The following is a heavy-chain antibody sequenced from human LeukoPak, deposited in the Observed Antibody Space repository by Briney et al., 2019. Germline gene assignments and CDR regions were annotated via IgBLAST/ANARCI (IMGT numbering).Heavy chain of an antibody. V-gene: IGHV1-69*13. CDR3: ARGRYCSGGSCYDFGY. J-gene: IGHJ4*02. Sequence: ASVKVSCKASEGTFSSYAISWVRQAPGQGLDWMGGIIPIFGTANYAQKFQGRVTITADESTSTAYMELSSLRSEDTAVYYCARGRYCSGGSCYDFGYWGQGTLVTVSS. D-gene: IGHD2-15*01. CDR1: EGTFSSYA. CDR2: IIPIFGTA.